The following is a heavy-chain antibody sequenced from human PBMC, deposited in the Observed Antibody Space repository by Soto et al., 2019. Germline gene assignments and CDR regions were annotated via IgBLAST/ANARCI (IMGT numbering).Heavy chain of an antibody. CDR3: ARASGSRAFDN. J-gene: IGHJ4*02. CDR2: IYSGGNT. CDR1: GFTVSTNY. D-gene: IGHD1-26*01. Sequence: EVQLVESGGSLIQPGGSLRLSCAASGFTVSTNYVSWVRQAPGKGLEWVSVIYSGGNTYYADSVKGRFTISRYSSKNTVDLQMNSLRAEDTAVYFCARASGSRAFDNWGQGTLVTVSS. V-gene: IGHV3-53*01.